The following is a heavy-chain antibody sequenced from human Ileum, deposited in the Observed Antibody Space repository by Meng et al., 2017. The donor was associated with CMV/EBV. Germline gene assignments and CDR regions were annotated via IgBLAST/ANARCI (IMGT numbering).Heavy chain of an antibody. CDR3: ARGIQTFVY. CDR2: INDGGST. D-gene: IGHD2-21*01. J-gene: IGHJ4*02. CDR1: GGSFSHYY. V-gene: IGHV4-34*01. Sequence: LPLTCAVYGGSFSHYYWNWIRQSPGKGLEWIGEINDGGSTNYNPSLKSRVTMSLDTSKNQFSLKLSSVTAADTAVYYCARGIQTFVYWGQGTLVTVSS.